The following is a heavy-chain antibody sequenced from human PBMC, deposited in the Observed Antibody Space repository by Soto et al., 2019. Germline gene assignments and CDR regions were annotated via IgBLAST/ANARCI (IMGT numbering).Heavy chain of an antibody. D-gene: IGHD1-26*01. CDR1: GYSFTSHY. V-gene: IGHV1-46*01. Sequence: ASVKVSCKASGYSFTSHYIHWVRQAPGQGLEWMGTIYPGGVNTAYAQKFQGRVTMTKDTSTSTVYMDLTSLTSEDTAVYYCATSKGGVSNGPTTYWGQGTLVTVSS. J-gene: IGHJ4*02. CDR3: ATSKGGVSNGPTTY. CDR2: IYPGGVNT.